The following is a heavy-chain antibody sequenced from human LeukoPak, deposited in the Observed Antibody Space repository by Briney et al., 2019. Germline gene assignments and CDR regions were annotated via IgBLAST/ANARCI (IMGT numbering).Heavy chain of an antibody. Sequence: PGGSLRLSCVASGFTITTHRIHWVRQARGKGLVCVSRIKSDGTYSDYGDSVRGRFTISRDNAKDTLYLQMNSLRVEDTAVYYCVRDDDQYGVDYWGRGTLVTVSS. CDR3: VRDDDQYGVDY. CDR1: GFTITTHR. J-gene: IGHJ4*02. V-gene: IGHV3-74*01. CDR2: IKSDGTYS. D-gene: IGHD1-1*01.